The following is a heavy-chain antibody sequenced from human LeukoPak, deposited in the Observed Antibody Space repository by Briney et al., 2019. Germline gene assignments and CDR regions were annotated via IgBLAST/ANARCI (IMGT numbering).Heavy chain of an antibody. D-gene: IGHD2/OR15-2a*01. CDR2: ISSSGSTI. J-gene: IGHJ3*02. CDR1: GFTFSSYE. V-gene: IGHV3-48*03. Sequence: QPGGSLRLSCAASGFTFSSYEMNWVRQAPGKGLEWVSYISSSGSTIYYADSVKGRFTISRDNAKNSLYLQMNSLRAEDTAVYYCAKEFYGRPYPDAFDIWGQGTMVTVSS. CDR3: AKEFYGRPYPDAFDI.